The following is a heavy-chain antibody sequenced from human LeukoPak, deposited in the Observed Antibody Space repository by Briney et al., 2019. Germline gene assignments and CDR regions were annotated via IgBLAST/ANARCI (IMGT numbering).Heavy chain of an antibody. CDR2: IKQDGSEK. CDR3: ARDSRRYYYGSGSSNWYFDL. Sequence: GGSLRLSCAASGFIFGNYWMGWVRQAPGKGLEWVAYIKQDGSEKYYVDSVKGRFSISRDNAKNSLYLQMNSLRAEDTAVYYCARDSRRYYYGSGSSNWYFDLWGRGTLVTVSS. J-gene: IGHJ2*01. D-gene: IGHD3-10*01. V-gene: IGHV3-7*01. CDR1: GFIFGNYW.